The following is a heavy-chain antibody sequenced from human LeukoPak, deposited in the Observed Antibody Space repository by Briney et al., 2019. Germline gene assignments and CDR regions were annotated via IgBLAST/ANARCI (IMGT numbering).Heavy chain of an antibody. V-gene: IGHV1-2*02. D-gene: IGHD3-10*02. CDR3: ARRTVFFDAFDI. CDR1: GYTFTGYY. CDR2: INPNSGGT. Sequence: ASVKVSCKASGYTFTGYYMHWVRQAPGQGLEWMGWINPNSGGTNYAQKFQGRVTMTRDTSISTAYMELSRLRSDDTAVYYCARRTVFFDAFDIWGQGTMVTVSS. J-gene: IGHJ3*02.